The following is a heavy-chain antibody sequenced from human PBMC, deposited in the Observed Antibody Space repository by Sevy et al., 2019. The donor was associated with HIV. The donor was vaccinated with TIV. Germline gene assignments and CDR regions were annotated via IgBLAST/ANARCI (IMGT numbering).Heavy chain of an antibody. D-gene: IGHD6-13*01. CDR1: GYRFTSYW. J-gene: IGHJ4*02. V-gene: IGHV5-51*01. CDR2: IYPGDSDT. CDR3: AIHGPKEEYTSSWYLGRDDY. Sequence: GESLKISCKGSGYRFTSYWIDWVRQMPGKGLEWMGIIYPGDSDTIYSPSFQGQVTISADNSINTAYLQWSSLKASDTAMYYCAIHGPKEEYTSSWYLGRDDYWGQRTLVTVSS.